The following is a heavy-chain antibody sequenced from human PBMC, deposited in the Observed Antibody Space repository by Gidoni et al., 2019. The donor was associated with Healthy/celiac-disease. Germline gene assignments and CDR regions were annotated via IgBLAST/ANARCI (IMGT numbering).Heavy chain of an antibody. Sequence: QVQLQQWGAGLLKPSETLSLPCAVYGGSFSGYYWSWIRQPPGKGLEWIGEINHSGSTNYNPSLKSRVTISVDTSKNQFSLKLSSVTAADTAVYYCAREGGIAVAYFDYWGQGTLVTVSS. D-gene: IGHD6-19*01. CDR2: INHSGST. V-gene: IGHV4-34*01. CDR1: GGSFSGYY. J-gene: IGHJ4*02. CDR3: AREGGIAVAYFDY.